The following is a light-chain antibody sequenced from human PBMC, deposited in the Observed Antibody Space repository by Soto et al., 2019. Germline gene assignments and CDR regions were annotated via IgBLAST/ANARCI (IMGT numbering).Light chain of an antibody. CDR2: DVS. CDR3: SSYSSSGTLVI. V-gene: IGLV2-14*03. J-gene: IGLJ2*01. CDR1: SSDVGGYNF. Sequence: QSALTQPASVSGSPGQSITISCTGASSDVGGYNFVSWSQHHPGKAPKLIIYDVSNRPSGVSNRFSGSKSGNTASLTISGLQAEDEADYYCSSYSSSGTLVIFGGGTKVTVL.